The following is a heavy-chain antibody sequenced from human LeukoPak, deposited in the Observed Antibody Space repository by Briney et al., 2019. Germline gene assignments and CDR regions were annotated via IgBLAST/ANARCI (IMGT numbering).Heavy chain of an antibody. J-gene: IGHJ4*02. CDR1: GSTFSSYE. CDR3: ARVQRRLGELSSPTDY. Sequence: GGSLRLSCAASGSTFSSYEMNWVRQAPGKGLEWVSYISSSGSTIYYADSVKGRFTISRDNAKNSLYLQMNSLRAEDTAVYYCARVQRRLGELSSPTDYWGQGTLVTVSS. CDR2: ISSSGSTI. D-gene: IGHD3-16*02. V-gene: IGHV3-48*03.